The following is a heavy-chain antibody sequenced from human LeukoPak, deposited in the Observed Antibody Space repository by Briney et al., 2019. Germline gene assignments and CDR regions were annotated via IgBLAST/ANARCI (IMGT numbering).Heavy chain of an antibody. CDR3: ASSQRSHDYGDYSPLDY. Sequence: GGSLRLSCAASGFTFSSYAMSWVRQAPGKGLEWVSAISGSGGSTYYADSVKGRFTISRDNSKDTLYLQMNSLRAEDTAVYYCASSQRSHDYGDYSPLDYWAQGTLVTVSS. V-gene: IGHV3-23*01. D-gene: IGHD4-17*01. CDR1: GFTFSSYA. J-gene: IGHJ4*02. CDR2: ISGSGGST.